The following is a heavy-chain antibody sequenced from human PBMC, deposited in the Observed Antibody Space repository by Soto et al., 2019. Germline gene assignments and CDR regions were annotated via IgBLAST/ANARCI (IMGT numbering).Heavy chain of an antibody. Sequence: GASVKVSCKGFGYSFMKYGINWVRQATGQGLEWVGWISPYSGYTHSAQKFHGRLTLTTDTAASTAYMESRILRSADTALYYCAREASVIIPAAQPSRFNSWGQGTLVTVSS. J-gene: IGHJ4*02. CDR3: AREASVIIPAAQPSRFNS. V-gene: IGHV1-18*01. D-gene: IGHD2-2*01. CDR1: GYSFMKYG. CDR2: ISPYSGYT.